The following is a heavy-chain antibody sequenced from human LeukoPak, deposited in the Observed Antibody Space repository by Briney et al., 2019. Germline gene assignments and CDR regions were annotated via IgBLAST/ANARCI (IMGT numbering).Heavy chain of an antibody. CDR2: ISHSGST. V-gene: IGHV4-34*01. CDR1: GGSFSGYY. Sequence: SETLSLTCAVYGGSFSGYYWSWIRQPPGKWLEWIGEISHSGSTNYNPSLKSRVTISVDTSKNQFSLKLSSVTAADTAVYYCARSFGVVVAAYFDYWGQGTLVTVSS. CDR3: ARSFGVVVAAYFDY. D-gene: IGHD2-15*01. J-gene: IGHJ4*02.